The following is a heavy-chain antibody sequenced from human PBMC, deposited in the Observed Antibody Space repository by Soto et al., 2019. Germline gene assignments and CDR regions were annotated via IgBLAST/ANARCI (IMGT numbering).Heavy chain of an antibody. V-gene: IGHV5-51*01. CDR1: GYSFTNYW. D-gene: IGHD6-19*01. Sequence: GESLKISCKGSGYSFTNYWIGWVRQVPGKGLEWMGIIYPGASDTRYSPSLQGQATISADKSITTAYLQWSSLKASDTAMYYCATRLAVAGPGAFDIWGQGTMVTVSS. CDR3: ATRLAVAGPGAFDI. J-gene: IGHJ3*02. CDR2: IYPGASDT.